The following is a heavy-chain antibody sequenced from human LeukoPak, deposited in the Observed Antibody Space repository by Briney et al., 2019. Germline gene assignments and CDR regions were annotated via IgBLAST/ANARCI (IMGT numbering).Heavy chain of an antibody. CDR1: GGSISSSSYY. J-gene: IGHJ4*02. CDR3: ARLSSNWSHFDY. V-gene: IGHV4-61*02. D-gene: IGHD6-13*01. CDR2: IYTSGST. Sequence: SETLSLTCTVSGGSISSSSYYWSWIRQPAGKGLEWIGRIYTSGSTNYNPSLKSRVTISVDTSKNQFSLKLSSVTAADTAVYYCARLSSNWSHFDYWGQGTLVTVSS.